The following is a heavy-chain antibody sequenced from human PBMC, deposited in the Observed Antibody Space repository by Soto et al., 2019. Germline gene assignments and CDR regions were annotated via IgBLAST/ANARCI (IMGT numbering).Heavy chain of an antibody. Sequence: EVQLLESGGGLVQPGGSLTLSCAASGFTFSSYAMSWVHQAPGKGLEWVSAISGGGGNTYYADSVKGRFTISRDNSKRTLYLQMNSLRAEDTAIYSCAKASVGMWSDFDYWGQGTLVTVSS. CDR2: ISGGGGNT. V-gene: IGHV3-23*01. CDR3: AKASVGMWSDFDY. CDR1: GFTFSSYA. D-gene: IGHD7-27*01. J-gene: IGHJ4*02.